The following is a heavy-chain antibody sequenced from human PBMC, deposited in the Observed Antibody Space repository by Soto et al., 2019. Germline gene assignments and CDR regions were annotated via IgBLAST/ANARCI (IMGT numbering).Heavy chain of an antibody. J-gene: IGHJ4*02. CDR3: ATVHNTSRSFDY. Sequence: LRLSCAASGFTITSSAMSWVRQAPGKGLEWVSTTGISGRTTYYADSVKGRFTVSRDDSKNTLDLQMSSLRAEDTAVYYCATVHNTSRSFDYWGQGTPVTVSS. V-gene: IGHV3-23*01. CDR1: GFTITSSA. D-gene: IGHD1-20*01. CDR2: TGISGRTT.